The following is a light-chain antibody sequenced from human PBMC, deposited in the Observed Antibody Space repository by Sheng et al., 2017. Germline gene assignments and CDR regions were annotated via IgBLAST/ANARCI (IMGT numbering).Light chain of an antibody. CDR1: QSISSW. CDR3: QRYNSYSFT. J-gene: IGKJ3*01. CDR2: KAS. Sequence: DIQMTQSPSTLSASVGDRVTITCRASQSISSWFAWYQQKPGKAPKLLIYKASSLESGVPSRFSGSGSGTEFTLTISSLQPDDFATYYCQRYNSYSFTFGPGTKVEYQT. V-gene: IGKV1-5*03.